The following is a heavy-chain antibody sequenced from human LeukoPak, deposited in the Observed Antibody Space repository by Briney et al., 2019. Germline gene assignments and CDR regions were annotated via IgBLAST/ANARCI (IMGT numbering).Heavy chain of an antibody. J-gene: IGHJ4*02. CDR2: IRYDGSNK. D-gene: IGHD3-10*01. Sequence: SCKASGYTFTSYYMHWVRQAPGKGLEWVAFIRYDGSNKYYADSVKGRFTISRDNSKNTLYLQMNSLRAEDTAVYYCAKGLWFGELLDAALDYWGQGTLVTVSS. CDR1: GYTFTSYY. V-gene: IGHV3-30*02. CDR3: AKGLWFGELLDAALDY.